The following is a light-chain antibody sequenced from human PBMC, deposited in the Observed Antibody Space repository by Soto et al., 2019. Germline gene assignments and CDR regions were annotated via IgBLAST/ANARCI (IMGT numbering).Light chain of an antibody. CDR3: QQRSNWPPT. V-gene: IGKV3-11*01. CDR2: DAS. CDR1: QSVSSY. J-gene: IGKJ4*01. Sequence: EIVLTQSPATLSLSPGERATLSCRASQSVSSYLAWYQQKPGQAPRLLIYDASNMATGIPARFSGSGSGTAFTLTISSLEPEDFAVYYRQQRSNWPPTFGGGTKVEIK.